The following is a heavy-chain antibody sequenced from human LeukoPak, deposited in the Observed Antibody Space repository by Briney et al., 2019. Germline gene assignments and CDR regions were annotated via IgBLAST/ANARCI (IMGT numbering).Heavy chain of an antibody. CDR3: ARDSGARYFDY. J-gene: IGHJ4*02. CDR2: IYSGGST. Sequence: PGGSLRLSCAASGFTVSSNYMSWVRQAPGKGLEWVSVIYSGGSTYYADSVKGRFTISRDNSKNTLYLQMNSLRAEDTAVYYCARDSGARYFDYWGQGTLVTVSS. CDR1: GFTVSSNY. D-gene: IGHD1-26*01. V-gene: IGHV3-53*01.